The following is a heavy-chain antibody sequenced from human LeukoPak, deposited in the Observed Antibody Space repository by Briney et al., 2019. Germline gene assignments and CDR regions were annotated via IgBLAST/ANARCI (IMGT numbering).Heavy chain of an antibody. V-gene: IGHV4-59*12. CDR1: GGSISSYY. CDR3: AKPNRSGSPYDAFDI. J-gene: IGHJ3*02. D-gene: IGHD3-10*01. CDR2: IDYSGST. Sequence: PSETLSLTCTVSGGSISSYYWSWIRQPPGKGLEWIGYIDYSGSTNYNPSLKSRVTISVDTSKNQFSLKLSSVTAADTAVYYCAKPNRSGSPYDAFDIWGQGTMVTVSS.